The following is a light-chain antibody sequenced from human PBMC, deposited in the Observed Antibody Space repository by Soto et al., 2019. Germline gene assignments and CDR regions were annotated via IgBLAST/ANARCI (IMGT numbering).Light chain of an antibody. Sequence: DIQMTQSPSSLAASVGNRVTISCRASQGIGNYLAWYQQKPGKVPKLLIYGASTLQSGVSSRFTGSGSGTDFTLTISSLQPEDVATYYCQSYNWFPITFGPGTTVHIK. CDR3: QSYNWFPIT. CDR1: QGIGNY. CDR2: GAS. J-gene: IGKJ3*01. V-gene: IGKV1-27*01.